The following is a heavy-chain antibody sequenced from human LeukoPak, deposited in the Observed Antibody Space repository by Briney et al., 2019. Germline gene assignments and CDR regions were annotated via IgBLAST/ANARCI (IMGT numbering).Heavy chain of an antibody. D-gene: IGHD5-12*01. J-gene: IGHJ4*02. Sequence: PGGSLRLSCAASGFRFSSQEMAWVRQAPGKGLERVSYMSKDGRTIYYADSVKGRFTISRDNTRNSLFLHLNSLRADDTAVYYCARGSFTGFDLYFDSWGQGTLVTVSS. V-gene: IGHV3-48*03. CDR1: GFRFSSQE. CDR3: ARGSFTGFDLYFDS. CDR2: MSKDGRTI.